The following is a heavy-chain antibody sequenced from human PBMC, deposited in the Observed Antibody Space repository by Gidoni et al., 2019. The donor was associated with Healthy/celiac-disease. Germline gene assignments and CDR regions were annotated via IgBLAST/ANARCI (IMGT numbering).Heavy chain of an antibody. D-gene: IGHD3-10*01. CDR1: GFTFSSYE. J-gene: IGHJ6*02. CDR2: ISSSGSTI. Sequence: EVQLVESGGGLVQPGGSLRLSCAASGFTFSSYEMNWVRQAPGKGLEWVSYISSSGSTIYYADSVKGRFTISRDNAKNSLYLQMNSLRAEDTAVYYCARATVRGVMAYYYGMDVWGQGTTVTVSS. V-gene: IGHV3-48*03. CDR3: ARATVRGVMAYYYGMDV.